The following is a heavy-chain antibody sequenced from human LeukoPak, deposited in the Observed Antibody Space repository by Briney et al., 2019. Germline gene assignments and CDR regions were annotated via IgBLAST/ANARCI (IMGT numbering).Heavy chain of an antibody. CDR3: AREYHCSSTSCYVGRTARNWFDP. V-gene: IGHV1-2*02. J-gene: IGHJ5*02. CDR2: INPNSGGT. Sequence: ASVKVSCKASGYTFTSYGISWVRQAPGQGLEWMGWINPNSGGTNYAQKFQGRVTMTRDTSISTAYMELSRLRSDDTAVYYCAREYHCSSTSCYVGRTARNWFDPRGQGTLVTVSS. D-gene: IGHD2-2*01. CDR1: GYTFTSYG.